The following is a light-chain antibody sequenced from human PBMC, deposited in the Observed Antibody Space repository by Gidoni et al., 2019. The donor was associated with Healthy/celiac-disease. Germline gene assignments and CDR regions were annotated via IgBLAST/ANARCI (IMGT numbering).Light chain of an antibody. V-gene: IGLV1-44*01. CDR2: SNN. CDR3: AARDDSLNV. CDR1: SSNIGSNT. J-gene: IGLJ1*01. Sequence: QSVLTQPPSASGTPGQRVTISCSGSSSNIGSNTVNWYQQLPGTAPKLLIYSNNQRPSGVPDRFSGSKSGTSASLAISGLQSEDEADYYCAARDDSLNVFGTGTKVTVL.